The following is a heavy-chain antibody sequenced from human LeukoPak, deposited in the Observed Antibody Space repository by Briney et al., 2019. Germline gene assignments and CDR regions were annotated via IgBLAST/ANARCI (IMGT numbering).Heavy chain of an antibody. D-gene: IGHD6-13*01. CDR2: INPNSGGT. J-gene: IGHJ5*02. CDR3: ASSIAAAEWFDP. Sequence: ASVKVSCKASGYTFTGYYMHWVRQAPGQGLEWMGWINPNSGGTNYAQKFQGWVTMTRDTSISTAYMELSRLRSDDTAVYYCASSIAAAEWFDPWGQGTLVTVSS. CDR1: GYTFTGYY. V-gene: IGHV1-2*04.